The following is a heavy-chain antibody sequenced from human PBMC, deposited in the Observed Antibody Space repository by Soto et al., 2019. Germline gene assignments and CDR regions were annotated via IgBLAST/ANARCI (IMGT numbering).Heavy chain of an antibody. J-gene: IGHJ5*02. CDR1: GGSFSGYY. D-gene: IGHD4-4*01. Sequence: QVQLQQWGAGLLKPSETLSLTCAVYGGSFSGYYWSWIRQPPGKGLEWIGEINHSGSTNYNPSLKSRVTLSVDTSKNQFSLKLSSVTAADTAVYYCARICTVTTLDCWFDPWGQGTLVTVSS. V-gene: IGHV4-34*01. CDR2: INHSGST. CDR3: ARICTVTTLDCWFDP.